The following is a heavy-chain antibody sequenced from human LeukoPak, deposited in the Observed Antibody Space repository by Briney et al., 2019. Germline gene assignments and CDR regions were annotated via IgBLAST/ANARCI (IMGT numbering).Heavy chain of an antibody. CDR1: GFTFRSYA. CDR3: ARGSTPGSSLGAFDI. V-gene: IGHV3-30-3*01. CDR2: ISYDGSNK. J-gene: IGHJ3*02. D-gene: IGHD2-2*01. Sequence: GGSLRLSCAASGFTFRSYAMHWVRQAPGKGLEWVAVISYDGSNKYYADSVKGRFTISRDNSKNTLYLQMNSLRAEDTAVYYCARGSTPGSSLGAFDIWGQGTMVTVSS.